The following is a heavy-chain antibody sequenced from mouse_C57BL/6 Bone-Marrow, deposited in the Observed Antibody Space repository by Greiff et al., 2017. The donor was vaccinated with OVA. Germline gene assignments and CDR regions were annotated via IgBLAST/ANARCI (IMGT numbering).Heavy chain of an antibody. J-gene: IGHJ1*03. V-gene: IGHV5-12*01. Sequence: EVQVVESGGGLVQPGGSLKLSCAASGFTFSDYYMYWVRQTPEKRLEWVAYISNGGGSTYYPDTVKGRFTISRDNAKNTLYLQMSRLKSEDTAMYYCARRGLPYYYGSSYWYFDVWGTGTTVTVSS. D-gene: IGHD1-1*01. CDR3: ARRGLPYYYGSSYWYFDV. CDR2: ISNGGGST. CDR1: GFTFSDYY.